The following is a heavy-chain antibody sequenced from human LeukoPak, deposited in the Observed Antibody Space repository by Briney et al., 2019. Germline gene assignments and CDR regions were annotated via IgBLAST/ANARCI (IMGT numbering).Heavy chain of an antibody. V-gene: IGHV4-39*01. D-gene: IGHD3-9*01. CDR3: ARHAYFDWLLFPFAWFDP. CDR1: GASISSSSYY. CDR2: IYYRGST. J-gene: IGHJ5*02. Sequence: PSETLSLTCTVSGASISSSSYYWGWIRQPPGKGLEWIGGIYYRGSTYYNPSLKSRVTISVDTSKNQFSLRLSSVTAADTAVYYCARHAYFDWLLFPFAWFDPLGQGTLVTVSS.